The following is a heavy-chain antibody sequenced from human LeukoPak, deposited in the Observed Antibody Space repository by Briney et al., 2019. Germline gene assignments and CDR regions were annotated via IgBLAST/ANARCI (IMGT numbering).Heavy chain of an antibody. CDR3: ARELVDSINWFDP. CDR1: GGSISSYY. Sequence: SETLCLTCTVSGGSISSYYWSWIRQHPGKGLEWIGYIYYSGSTYYNPSLKSRVTISVDTSKNQFSLKLSSVTAADTAVYYCARELVDSINWFDPWGQGTLVTVSS. D-gene: IGHD3-22*01. V-gene: IGHV4-59*06. CDR2: IYYSGST. J-gene: IGHJ5*02.